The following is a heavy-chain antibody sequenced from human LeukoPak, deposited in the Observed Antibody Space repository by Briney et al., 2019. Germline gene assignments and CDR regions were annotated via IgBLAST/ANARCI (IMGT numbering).Heavy chain of an antibody. CDR2: IYSGGST. CDR3: ANGDAARPSEGLDY. V-gene: IGHV3-53*01. D-gene: IGHD6-6*01. Sequence: GGSLRLSCAASGFTVSSNYMSWVRQAPGKGLEWVSVIYSGGSTYYADSVEGRFTISRDNSKSTLYLQMNSLRADDTAVYYCANGDAARPSEGLDYWGRGTLVTVSS. CDR1: GFTVSSNY. J-gene: IGHJ4*02.